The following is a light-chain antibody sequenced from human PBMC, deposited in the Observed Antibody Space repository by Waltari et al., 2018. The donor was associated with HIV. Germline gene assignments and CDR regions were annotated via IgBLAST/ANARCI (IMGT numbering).Light chain of an antibody. V-gene: IGKV3-11*01. CDR3: HQRSTWPFT. J-gene: IGKJ3*01. Sequence: EIVLTQSTATLSLSPGVRAIPSCRASQSTRTYLAWYQQRPGQAPRLLVYDTSNRATGVPARFSGSGSGTDFSLTIASLESEDFAIYYCHQRSTWPFTFGPGTKVDI. CDR2: DTS. CDR1: QSTRTY.